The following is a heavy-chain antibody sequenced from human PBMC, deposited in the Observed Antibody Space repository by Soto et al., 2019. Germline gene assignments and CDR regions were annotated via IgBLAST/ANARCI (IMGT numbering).Heavy chain of an antibody. CDR1: GGFVTSGSYY. CDR3: ARVERGTATTVVDAFDI. CDR2: MSHSGGA. V-gene: IGHV4-34*01. Sequence: QVQLQQWGAGLLKPSETLSPTCAVYGGFVTSGSYYWSWIRQPPGKGLALLGAMSHSGGAHFNPSLKRRVTISVATSKNQFTPKMGSLTAADTALYYCARVERGTATTVVDAFDIWGPGTMVTVSS. J-gene: IGHJ3*02. D-gene: IGHD1-1*01.